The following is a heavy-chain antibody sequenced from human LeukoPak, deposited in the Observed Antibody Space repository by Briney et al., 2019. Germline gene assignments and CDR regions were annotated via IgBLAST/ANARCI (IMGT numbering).Heavy chain of an antibody. D-gene: IGHD2-21*01. V-gene: IGHV3-20*04. Sequence: GGSLRLSCTASGFNLDDHGMSWVRQAPGKGLEWVADINWNGGSTGYADSVKGRFTISRDNAKNSLYLQMNSLRAEDTALYYCARVFAVADNYMDVWGKGTTVTVSS. CDR2: INWNGGST. CDR3: ARVFAVADNYMDV. CDR1: GFNLDDHG. J-gene: IGHJ6*03.